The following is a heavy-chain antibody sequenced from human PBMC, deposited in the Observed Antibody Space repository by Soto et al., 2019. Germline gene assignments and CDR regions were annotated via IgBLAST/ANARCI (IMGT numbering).Heavy chain of an antibody. CDR1: GFTFRSYS. V-gene: IGHV3-21*01. CDR2: ISSSSSFI. CDR3: ARDRYGDNYFDY. D-gene: IGHD4-17*01. J-gene: IGHJ4*02. Sequence: GGSLRLSCTPSGFTFRSYSMDWVRQAPGEGLEWVSAISSSSSFIYYADSVKGRFTISRDNVKNFLYLQMNSLRAEDTAVYYCARDRYGDNYFDYWGQGTLVTVSS.